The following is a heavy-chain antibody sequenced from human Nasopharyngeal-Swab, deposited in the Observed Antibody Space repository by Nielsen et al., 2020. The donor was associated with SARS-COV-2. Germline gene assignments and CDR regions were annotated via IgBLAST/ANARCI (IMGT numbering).Heavy chain of an antibody. CDR3: ARDLRVAYSMDV. J-gene: IGHJ6*02. D-gene: IGHD2-15*01. CDR2: ISGGSRAI. Sequence: WIRQPPGKGLEWVSYISGGSRAIYYADSVKGRFTISRDNGKNSLYLQMSSLRDEDTAVYYCARDLRVAYSMDVWGQGTTVTVSS. V-gene: IGHV3-48*02.